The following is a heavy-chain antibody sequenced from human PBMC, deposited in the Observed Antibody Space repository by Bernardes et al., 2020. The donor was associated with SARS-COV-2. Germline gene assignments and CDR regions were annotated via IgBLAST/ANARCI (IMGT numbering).Heavy chain of an antibody. V-gene: IGHV2-5*01. CDR3: AHPPPLWSGYHYFDY. CDR2: IYWNDDK. Sequence: SGPTLVKPTQTLTLTCTFSGFSLSTSGVGVGWIRQPPGKALEWLALIYWNDDKRYSPSLKSRLTITKDTSKNQVVLTMTNMDPVDTATYYCAHPPPLWSGYHYFDYWGQGTLVTVSS. CDR1: GFSLSTSGVG. D-gene: IGHD3-3*01. J-gene: IGHJ4*02.